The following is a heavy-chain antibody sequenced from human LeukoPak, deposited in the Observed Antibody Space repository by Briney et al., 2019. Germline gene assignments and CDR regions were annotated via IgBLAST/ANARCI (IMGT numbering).Heavy chain of an antibody. CDR2: IYSGGST. D-gene: IGHD4/OR15-4a*01. J-gene: IGHJ4*02. CDR3: ARRAGAYSHPYDY. CDR1: GLTVSSNS. V-gene: IGHV3-53*01. Sequence: GGSLRLSCAASGLTVSSNSMSWVRQAPGKGLEWVSFIYSGGSTYYADSVEGRFTISRDNSKNTLYLQMNSLRADDTAVYYCARRAGAYSHPYDYWGQGTLVTVSS.